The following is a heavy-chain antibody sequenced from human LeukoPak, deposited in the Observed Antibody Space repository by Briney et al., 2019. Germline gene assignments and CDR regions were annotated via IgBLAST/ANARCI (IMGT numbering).Heavy chain of an antibody. Sequence: PGRSLRLSCTASGFTFSSYAMSWVRQAPGKGLEWVSAISGSGGSTYYADSVKGRFTISRDNSKNTLYLQMDSLRAEDTAVYYCAKEGDVVVPAAIPFFDYWGQGTLVTVSS. CDR1: GFTFSSYA. CDR3: AKEGDVVVPAAIPFFDY. V-gene: IGHV3-23*01. D-gene: IGHD2-2*01. J-gene: IGHJ4*02. CDR2: ISGSGGST.